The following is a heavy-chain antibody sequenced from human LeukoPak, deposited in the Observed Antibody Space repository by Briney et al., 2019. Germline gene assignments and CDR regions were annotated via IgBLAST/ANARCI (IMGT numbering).Heavy chain of an antibody. CDR1: GYTFTGYY. J-gene: IGHJ6*03. CDR2: INPNSGGT. Sequence: ASVKVSCKASGYTFTGYYMHWVRQAPGQGLEWMGWINPNSGGTNYAQKFQGRVTMTRDTSISTAYMELSRLRSDDTAVYYCARDSYYDILTGYYQYYYYYYMDVWGKGTTVTISS. CDR3: ARDSYYDILTGYYQYYYYYYMDV. D-gene: IGHD3-9*01. V-gene: IGHV1-2*02.